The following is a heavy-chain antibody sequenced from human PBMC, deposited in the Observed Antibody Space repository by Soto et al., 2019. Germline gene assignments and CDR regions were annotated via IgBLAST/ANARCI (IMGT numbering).Heavy chain of an antibody. Sequence: GWSLRLSCAASGFTFSSFWMTWVRQAPGKGLEWVANIKEDGTEKYYVDSVKGRFTISRDNAKNSLYLQMSSLRAEDTAVYYCMRSYAYWGQGTLVTIAS. CDR1: GFTFSSFW. CDR2: IKEDGTEK. V-gene: IGHV3-7*03. CDR3: MRSYAY. J-gene: IGHJ4*02. D-gene: IGHD2-2*01.